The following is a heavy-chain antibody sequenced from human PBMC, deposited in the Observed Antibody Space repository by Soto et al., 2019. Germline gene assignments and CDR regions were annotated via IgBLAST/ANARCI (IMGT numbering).Heavy chain of an antibody. J-gene: IGHJ4*02. CDR3: AKDLKYNWNYLEGLGIDY. Sequence: GGSLRLSCAASGFTFSSYAMSWVRQAPGKGLEWVSAISGSGGSTYYADSVKGRFTISRDNSKNTLYLQMNSLRAEDTAVYYCAKDLKYNWNYLEGLGIDYWGQGTLVTVSS. V-gene: IGHV3-23*01. CDR2: ISGSGGST. D-gene: IGHD1-7*01. CDR1: GFTFSSYA.